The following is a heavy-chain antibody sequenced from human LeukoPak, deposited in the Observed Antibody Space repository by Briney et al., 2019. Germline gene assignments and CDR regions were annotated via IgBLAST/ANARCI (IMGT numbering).Heavy chain of an antibody. Sequence: APVKVSCKASGYTFTSYDINWVRQATGQGLEWMGWMNPNSGNTGYAQKFQGRVTMTRNTSISTAYMELSSLRSEDTAVYYCARGHKVRGVMIGYWGQGTLVTVSS. CDR1: GYTFTSYD. CDR2: MNPNSGNT. V-gene: IGHV1-8*01. CDR3: ARGHKVRGVMIGY. D-gene: IGHD3-10*01. J-gene: IGHJ4*02.